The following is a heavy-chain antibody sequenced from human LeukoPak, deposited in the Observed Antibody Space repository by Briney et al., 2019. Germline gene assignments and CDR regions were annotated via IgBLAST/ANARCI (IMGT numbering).Heavy chain of an antibody. CDR2: INSVGSRT. J-gene: IGHJ4*02. Sequence: GGSLRLSCAASGFTFSSHWMHWVRQAPGKGLVWVSRINSVGSRTDYADSVKGRFTISRDNAKNSLYLQMNSLRGEDTAVYYCARIYSNGWPDYWGQGTLVTVSS. V-gene: IGHV3-74*01. CDR3: ARIYSNGWPDY. CDR1: GFTFSSHW. D-gene: IGHD6-19*01.